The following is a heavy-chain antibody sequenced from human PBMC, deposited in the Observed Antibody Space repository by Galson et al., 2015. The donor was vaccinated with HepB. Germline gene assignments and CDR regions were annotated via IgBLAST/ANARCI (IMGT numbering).Heavy chain of an antibody. CDR3: ARDFYDKSSDY. CDR1: GYTFTNHA. V-gene: IGHV7-4-1*02. CDR2: INTNTGTP. J-gene: IGHJ4*02. Sequence: SVKVSCKASGYTFTNHAINWVRQAPGQGLEWMGGINTNTGTPTYAQGFTGRFVFSLDTSVSTAHLQISRLKAEDTAVYYCARDFYDKSSDYWGQGTLVTVSS. D-gene: IGHD2/OR15-2a*01.